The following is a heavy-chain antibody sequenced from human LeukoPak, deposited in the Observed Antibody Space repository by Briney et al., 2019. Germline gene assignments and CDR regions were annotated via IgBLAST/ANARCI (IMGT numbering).Heavy chain of an antibody. J-gene: IGHJ4*02. Sequence: SGGSLRLSCAASGFTFSSYVMHWVRQAPGKGLEWVAVIWSDGSNKYYADSVKGRFAISRDNSKNTLYLQMNTLRVEDTAVYYCARAPVAASYYFDYWGQGTLATVSS. CDR1: GFTFSSYV. D-gene: IGHD6-19*01. V-gene: IGHV3-33*01. CDR2: IWSDGSNK. CDR3: ARAPVAASYYFDY.